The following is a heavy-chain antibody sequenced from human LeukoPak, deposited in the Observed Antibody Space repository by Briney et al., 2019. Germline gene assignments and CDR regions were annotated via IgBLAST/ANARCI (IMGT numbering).Heavy chain of an antibody. J-gene: IGHJ3*02. Sequence: ASVKVSCKASGYTFTSYDINWVRQATGQGLEWMGWMNPNSGNTGYAQKFQGRVTMTRNTSISTAYMELSSLRSEDTAVYYCAGGATLRFLEWFHDAFDIWGQGTMVTVSS. V-gene: IGHV1-8*01. D-gene: IGHD3-3*01. CDR2: MNPNSGNT. CDR1: GYTFTSYD. CDR3: AGGATLRFLEWFHDAFDI.